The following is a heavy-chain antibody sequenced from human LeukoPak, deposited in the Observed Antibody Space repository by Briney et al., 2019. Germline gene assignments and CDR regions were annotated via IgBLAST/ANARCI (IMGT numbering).Heavy chain of an antibody. CDR3: ARAKVPPRPSWFNS. D-gene: IGHD6-6*01. V-gene: IGHV1-46*01. Sequence: ASVRVSCTASGGTFSNYAISWVRQAPGEGLEWMGMINPGGDGPNYSQKFRGRVDMTWDASANIVYMELSWLRPEDTAVYYCARAKVPPRPSWFNSWGQGTLVTVSS. CDR2: INPGGDGP. CDR1: GGTFSNYA. J-gene: IGHJ5*01.